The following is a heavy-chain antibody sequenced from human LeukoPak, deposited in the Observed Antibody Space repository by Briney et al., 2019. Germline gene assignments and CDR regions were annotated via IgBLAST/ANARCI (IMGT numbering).Heavy chain of an antibody. J-gene: IGHJ6*04. V-gene: IGHV4-59*01. CDR3: ARLARLSLIRGVTGYHSLDV. CDR2: IYYSGTT. CDR1: SGSTNSFY. D-gene: IGHD3-10*01. Sequence: SETLSLTCTVSSGSTNSFYWSWIRPPPGGGLERIGYIYYSGTTNYNPSLKSRVTISIDTSKNQFSLKLSSVTAADTAVYYCARLARLSLIRGVTGYHSLDVWGKGTKVTVSS.